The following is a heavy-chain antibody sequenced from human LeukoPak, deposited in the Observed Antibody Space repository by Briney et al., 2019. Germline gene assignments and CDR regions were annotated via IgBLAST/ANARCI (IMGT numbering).Heavy chain of an antibody. CDR3: ARGATSWPQGPYHFDY. J-gene: IGHJ4*02. V-gene: IGHV3-30*02. Sequence: GGSLRLSCAVSGFTFSDYTMNWVRQAPGKGLEWVASIESNGNEKYSSDSLKDRFTISRDNSKNTLYLQLNTVRPEDTAVFYCARGATSWPQGPYHFDYWGQGILITVSS. D-gene: IGHD2-2*01. CDR1: GFTFSDYT. CDR2: IESNGNEK.